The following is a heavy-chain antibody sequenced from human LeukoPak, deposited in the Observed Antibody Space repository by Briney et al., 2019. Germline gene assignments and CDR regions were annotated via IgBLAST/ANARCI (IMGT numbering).Heavy chain of an antibody. CDR3: ARELDYGDYDAFKTGSHRSYFDY. J-gene: IGHJ4*02. V-gene: IGHV4-38-2*02. CDR2: IYYSGST. Sequence: SETLSLTCSVSGYSISTGYYWAWIRQPLGKGLEWIGSIYYSGSTYYDPSLKSRVTISVDTSKNQFSLKLSSVTAADTAVYYCARELDYGDYDAFKTGSHRSYFDYWGQGTLVTVSS. D-gene: IGHD4-17*01. CDR1: GYSISTGYY.